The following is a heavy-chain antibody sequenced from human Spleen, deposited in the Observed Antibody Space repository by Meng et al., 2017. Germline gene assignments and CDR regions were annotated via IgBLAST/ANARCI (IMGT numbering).Heavy chain of an antibody. CDR2: TYSRSKWYN. J-gene: IGHJ6*02. CDR3: ARGHYGSGSLDV. CDR1: GDSVSSYSAS. V-gene: IGHV6-1*01. Sequence: SETLSLTCAISGDSVSSYSASWNWIRQSPSRGLEWLGRTYSRSKWYNDYAVSVKSRITINPDTSKNHFSLQLSSGTAADTAVYCCARGHYGSGSLDVWGQGTTVTVSS. D-gene: IGHD3-10*01.